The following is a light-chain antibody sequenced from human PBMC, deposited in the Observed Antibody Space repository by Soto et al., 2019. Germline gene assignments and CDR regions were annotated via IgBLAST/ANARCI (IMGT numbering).Light chain of an antibody. V-gene: IGKV3-15*01. CDR2: GAS. Sequence: EIVVTQSPATLSVSPGERATLSCRASQSVSSNLAWYQQKPGQAPRLLIYGASTRATGIPARFSGSGSGTEFTLTISSLQSEDFAVYYCQQYNNWLTWTFGQGTKV. J-gene: IGKJ1*01. CDR3: QQYNNWLTWT. CDR1: QSVSSN.